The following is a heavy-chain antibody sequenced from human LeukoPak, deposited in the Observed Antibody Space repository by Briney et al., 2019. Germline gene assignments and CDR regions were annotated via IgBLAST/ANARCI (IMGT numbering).Heavy chain of an antibody. CDR1: GFTFSSYA. D-gene: IGHD3-3*01. V-gene: IGHV3-30-3*01. Sequence: PGRSLRLSCAASGFTFSSYAMHWVRQAPGKGLEWVAVISYDGSNKYYADSVKGRFTISRDNSKNTLYLQMNSLRAEDTAVYYCARGGFLEWLLSNFDYWGQGTLVTVSS. CDR2: ISYDGSNK. J-gene: IGHJ4*02. CDR3: ARGGFLEWLLSNFDY.